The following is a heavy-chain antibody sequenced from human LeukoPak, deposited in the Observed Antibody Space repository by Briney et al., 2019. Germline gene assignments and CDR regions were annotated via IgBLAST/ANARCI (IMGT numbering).Heavy chain of an antibody. CDR1: DVSISNNGRY. V-gene: IGHV4-39*07. J-gene: IGHJ4*02. CDR3: ARGRYVTTRGGAAAGFLDY. Sequence: SETLSLTCSVSDVSISNNGRYWAWIRQPPGKGLEWIGEINHGGSTNYNPSLKSRVTISVDTSQKQFSLRLSSVTAADTAVYYCARGRYVTTRGGAAAGFLDYWGQGTLVTVST. D-gene: IGHD6-13*01. CDR2: INHGGST.